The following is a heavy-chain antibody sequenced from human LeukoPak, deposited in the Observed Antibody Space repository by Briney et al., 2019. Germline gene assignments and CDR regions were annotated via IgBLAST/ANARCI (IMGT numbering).Heavy chain of an antibody. D-gene: IGHD4-17*01. CDR3: ARHGSIRDYGDLFDY. CDR1: GGTFSSYA. CDR2: IIPILGIA. J-gene: IGHJ4*02. V-gene: IGHV1-69*04. Sequence: GASVKVSCKASGGTFSSYAISWVRQAPGQGLEWMGRIIPILGIANYAQKFQGRVTITADKSTSTAYMELSSLRSEDTAVYYCARHGSIRDYGDLFDYWGQGTLVTVSS.